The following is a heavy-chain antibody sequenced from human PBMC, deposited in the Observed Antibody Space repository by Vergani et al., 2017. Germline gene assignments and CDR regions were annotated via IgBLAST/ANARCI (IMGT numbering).Heavy chain of an antibody. Sequence: QVQLQESGPGLVKPSETLSLTCTVSGGSISSYYWSWIRQPPGKGLEWIGYISYSGSTNYNPSLKSRVTISVDTSKNQFSLKLSSVTAADTAVYYCARAWKHSTRFDYWGQGTLVTVSS. D-gene: IGHD2-21*01. CDR3: ARAWKHSTRFDY. CDR2: ISYSGST. V-gene: IGHV4-59*01. J-gene: IGHJ4*02. CDR1: GGSISSYY.